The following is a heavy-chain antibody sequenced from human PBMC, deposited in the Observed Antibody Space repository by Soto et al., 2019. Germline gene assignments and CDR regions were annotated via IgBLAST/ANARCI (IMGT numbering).Heavy chain of an antibody. CDR1: GASMNSYH. V-gene: IGHV4-4*07. D-gene: IGHD2-15*01. CDR2: IHSSGST. CDR3: ATDQGVAYDGSSYYDP. J-gene: IGHJ5*02. Sequence: SEPLTLTCTVSGASMNSYHWSWIRQPAGKGLEWIGPIHSSGSTNYNPSLKSRVTMSVETTKNQFSLRLMSLRAADTAVCYCATDQGVAYDGSSYYDPWGQGSLVTVSS.